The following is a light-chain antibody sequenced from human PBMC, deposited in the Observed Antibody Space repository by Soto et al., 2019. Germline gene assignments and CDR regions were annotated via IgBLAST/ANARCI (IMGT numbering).Light chain of an antibody. CDR2: AAS. Sequence: DIQMTHSPSSLSASVGDRVTITCRASQSISSYLNWYQQKPGKAPKLLIYAASSLQSGVPSRFSGSGSGTDFTLPISSLQPEDFATYYCQQSYSTPPTFGQGTKVDIK. CDR1: QSISSY. V-gene: IGKV1-39*01. J-gene: IGKJ1*01. CDR3: QQSYSTPPT.